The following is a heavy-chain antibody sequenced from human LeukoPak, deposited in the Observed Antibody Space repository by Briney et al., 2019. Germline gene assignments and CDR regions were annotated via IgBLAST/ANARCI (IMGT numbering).Heavy chain of an antibody. D-gene: IGHD1-26*01. J-gene: IGHJ4*02. CDR3: ARRDVGATIDY. CDR1: GDSISSSRFY. Sequence: SETLSLTCTVSGDSISSSRFYGAWIRQPPAKGLEWIGSILYTGRTFYNPSLKSRVTISVDTSKNQFSLGLGSVTASDTAVYYCARRDVGATIDYWGQGTLVTVSS. V-gene: IGHV4-39*01. CDR2: ILYTGRT.